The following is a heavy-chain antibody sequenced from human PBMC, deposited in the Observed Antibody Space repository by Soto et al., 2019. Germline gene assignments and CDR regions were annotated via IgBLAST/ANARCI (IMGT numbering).Heavy chain of an antibody. V-gene: IGHV3-53*01. D-gene: IGHD3-22*01. CDR2: IYTGGSA. Sequence: EVQLEESGGGLIQPGGSLRLSCAASGFIVSSKYMSWVRQAPGKGLEWVSVIYTGGSAYYADSVKGRFTISRDESKNTLYLQMSGMRVEDTAVYYCARWGYYDSSGYYGYYYYGMDVWGQGTTVTVSS. CDR3: ARWGYYDSSGYYGYYYYGMDV. J-gene: IGHJ6*02. CDR1: GFIVSSKY.